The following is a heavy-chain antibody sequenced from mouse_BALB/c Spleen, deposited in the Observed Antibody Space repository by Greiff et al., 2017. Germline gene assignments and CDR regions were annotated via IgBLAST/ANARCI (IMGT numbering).Heavy chain of an antibody. V-gene: IGHV5-6-2*01. CDR1: GFTFSSYY. CDR2: INSNGGST. Sequence: EVKLMESGGGLVKLGGSLKLSCAASGFTFSSYYMSWVRQTPEKRLELVAAINSNGGSTYYPDTVKGRFTISRDNAKNTLYLQMSSLKSEDTALYYCARHWDYGSSYYFDYWGQGTTLTVSS. J-gene: IGHJ2*01. CDR3: ARHWDYGSSYYFDY. D-gene: IGHD1-1*01.